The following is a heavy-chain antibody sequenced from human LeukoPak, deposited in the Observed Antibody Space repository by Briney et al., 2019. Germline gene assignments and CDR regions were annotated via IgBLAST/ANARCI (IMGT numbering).Heavy chain of an antibody. CDR3: ARRRGLVAPFDF. Sequence: PSETLSLTCTVSGGSISSYYWSWIRQPPGKGLEWIGYIYYSGSTNYNPSLKSRVTISVDTSKNQFSLKLSSVTAADTAVYYWARRRGLVAPFDFWGQGTLVTVSS. CDR2: IYYSGST. CDR1: GGSISSYY. V-gene: IGHV4-59*08. J-gene: IGHJ4*02. D-gene: IGHD2-8*02.